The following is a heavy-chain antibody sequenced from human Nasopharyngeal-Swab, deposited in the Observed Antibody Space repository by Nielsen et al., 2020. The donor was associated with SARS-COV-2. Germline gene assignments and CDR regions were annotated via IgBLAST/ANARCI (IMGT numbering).Heavy chain of an antibody. CDR2: IYTSGST. Sequence: SETLSLTCAVYGGSFSGYYWSWIRQPPGKGLEWIGRIYTSGSTNYNPSLKSRVTISVDTSKNQFSLKLSSVTAADTAVYYCARDRWVVRVRNYGMDVWGQGTTVTVSS. J-gene: IGHJ6*02. CDR3: ARDRWVVRVRNYGMDV. CDR1: GGSFSGYY. D-gene: IGHD3-10*01. V-gene: IGHV4-4*08.